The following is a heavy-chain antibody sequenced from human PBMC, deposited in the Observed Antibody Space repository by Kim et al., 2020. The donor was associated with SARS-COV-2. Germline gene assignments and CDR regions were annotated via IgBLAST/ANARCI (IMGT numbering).Heavy chain of an antibody. J-gene: IGHJ4*02. CDR2: IYHSGST. CDR1: GGSISSSNW. CDR3: ARLPPRRYYGSGSYYFDY. D-gene: IGHD3-10*01. Sequence: SETLSLTCAVSGGSISSSNWWSWVRQPPGKGLEWIGEIYHSGSTNYNPPLKSRVTISVDKSKNQFSLKLSSVTAADTAVYYCARLPPRRYYGSGSYYFDYWGQGTLVTVSS. V-gene: IGHV4-4*02.